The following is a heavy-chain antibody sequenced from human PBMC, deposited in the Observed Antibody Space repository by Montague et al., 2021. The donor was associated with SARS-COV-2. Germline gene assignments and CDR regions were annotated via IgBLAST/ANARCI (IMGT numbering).Heavy chain of an antibody. Sequence: PALVKPTQTLTLTCTFSGFSLSTSGVCVSWIRQPPGKALEWLALIDWDDDKYYSASLKTRLTISKGPSTNQVVLTMTNMDHVDTVTYYCALMGSAVPGIMSTYNFNFWGQGTLVTVSS. D-gene: IGHD6-19*01. J-gene: IGHJ4*02. CDR2: IDWDDDK. CDR1: GFSLSTSGVC. V-gene: IGHV2-70*13. CDR3: ALMGSAVPGIMSTYNFNF.